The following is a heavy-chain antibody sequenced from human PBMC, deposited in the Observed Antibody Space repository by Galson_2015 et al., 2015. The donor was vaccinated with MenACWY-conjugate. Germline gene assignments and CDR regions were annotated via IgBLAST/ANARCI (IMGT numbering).Heavy chain of an antibody. V-gene: IGHV3-15*01. J-gene: IGHJ4*02. D-gene: IGHD1-26*01. CDR1: GFTFSNAW. CDR3: STEFVSYATLFDY. CDR2: IKSKTDGGTT. Sequence: SLRLSCAASGFTFSNAWMSWVRQAPGKGLEWVGRIKSKTDGGTTDYAAPVKGRFTISRDDSKNTLYLQMNSLKTEDTAVYYCSTEFVSYATLFDYWGQGTLVTVSS.